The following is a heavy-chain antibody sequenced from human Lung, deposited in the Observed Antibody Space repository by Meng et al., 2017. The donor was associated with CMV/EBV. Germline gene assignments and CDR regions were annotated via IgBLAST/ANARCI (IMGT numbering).Heavy chain of an antibody. Sequence: GESLKISCAASGFTFSSYAMHWVRQAPGKGLEWVAVISYDGSNKYYADSVKGRFTISRDNSKNTLYLQKNSLRAEDTAVYYCAGGGGGGMDVWGQGTTVTVSS. V-gene: IGHV3-30-3*01. J-gene: IGHJ6*02. CDR3: AGGGGGGMDV. D-gene: IGHD3-16*01. CDR2: ISYDGSNK. CDR1: GFTFSSYA.